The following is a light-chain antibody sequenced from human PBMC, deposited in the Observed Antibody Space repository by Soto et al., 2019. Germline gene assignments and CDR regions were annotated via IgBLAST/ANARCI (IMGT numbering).Light chain of an antibody. CDR2: EVS. CDR3: SSYSSSSTLV. V-gene: IGLV2-14*01. J-gene: IGLJ1*01. Sequence: QSVLTQPASVSGSPGQSITIACTGTSSDVGGYNYVSWFQQHPGKAPKLMISEVSNRPSGVSNRFSASKSGNTASLTISGPQSEDEATYYCSSYSSSSTLVFGTGTKVTVL. CDR1: SSDVGGYNY.